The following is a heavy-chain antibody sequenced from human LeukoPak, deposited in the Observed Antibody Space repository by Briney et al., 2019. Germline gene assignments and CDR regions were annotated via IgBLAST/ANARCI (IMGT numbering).Heavy chain of an antibody. D-gene: IGHD7-27*01. Sequence: KSGESLKISCTGSGYSFTSYWIGWVRQMPGKGLEWMGVIYPGDSDTRYSPSFQGQVTISADKSINTAYLQWSSLKASDTAMYYCASRVTRNKELGTNFDYWGQGTLVTVSS. CDR2: IYPGDSDT. CDR3: ASRVTRNKELGTNFDY. V-gene: IGHV5-51*01. CDR1: GYSFTSYW. J-gene: IGHJ4*02.